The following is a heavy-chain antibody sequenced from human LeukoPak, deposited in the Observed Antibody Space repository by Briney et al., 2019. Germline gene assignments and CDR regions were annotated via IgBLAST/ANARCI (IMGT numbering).Heavy chain of an antibody. J-gene: IGHJ6*03. Sequence: PGGSLRLSCAASGFTFSSYGMRWVRQAPGKGLEWVAFIRYDGSNKYYADSVKGRFTISRDNSKNTLYLQMNSLRAEDTAVYYCAKDLFLEVPAATYMDVWGKGTTVTVSS. V-gene: IGHV3-30*02. D-gene: IGHD2-2*01. CDR3: AKDLFLEVPAATYMDV. CDR2: IRYDGSNK. CDR1: GFTFSSYG.